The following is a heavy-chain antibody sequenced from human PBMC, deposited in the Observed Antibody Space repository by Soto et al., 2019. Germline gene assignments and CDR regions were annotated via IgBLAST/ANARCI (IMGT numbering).Heavy chain of an antibody. CDR1: GFTFSNAW. J-gene: IGHJ6*02. V-gene: IGHV3-15*01. CDR2: IKSKTDGGTT. Sequence: LRLSCAASGFTFSNAWISWVRQAPWKGLEWVGRIKSKTDGGTTDYAAPVKGRFTISRDDSKNTLYLQMNSLKTEDTAVYYCTTARGKRYYYGMDVWGQGTTVTVSS. CDR3: TTARGKRYYYGMDV.